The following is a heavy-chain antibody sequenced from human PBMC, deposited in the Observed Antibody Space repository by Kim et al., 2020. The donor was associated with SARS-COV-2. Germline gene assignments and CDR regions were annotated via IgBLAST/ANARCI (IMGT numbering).Heavy chain of an antibody. D-gene: IGHD6-13*01. J-gene: IGHJ6*03. CDR3: TTDYGAASYYYYMDV. V-gene: IGHV3-15*01. Sequence: ADPVKGRFTISREDSKNTLYLQMNSLKTEDTAVYYCTTDYGAASYYYYMDVWGKGTTVTVSS.